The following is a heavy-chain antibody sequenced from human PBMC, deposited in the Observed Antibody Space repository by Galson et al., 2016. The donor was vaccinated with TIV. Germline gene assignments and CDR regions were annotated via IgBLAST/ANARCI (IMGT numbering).Heavy chain of an antibody. V-gene: IGHV3-74*01. D-gene: IGHD3-22*01. CDR3: ASGTYFYDSSGYYPLGF. CDR1: GFNFNNYW. CDR2: INSEGSRI. Sequence: SLRLSCAASGFNFNNYWMHWVRQAPGMGLVWVSRINSEGSRINYADSLKGRFTISRDNAKNTLYLQINSLRAEDTAVYYCASGTYFYDSSGYYPLGFWGQGTLVTVSS. J-gene: IGHJ4*02.